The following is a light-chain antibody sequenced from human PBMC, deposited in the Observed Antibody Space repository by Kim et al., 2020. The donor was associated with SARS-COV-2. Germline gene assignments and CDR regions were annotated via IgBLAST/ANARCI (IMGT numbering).Light chain of an antibody. CDR1: QSISIS. CDR3: RQSHNIPRT. CDR2: AAT. Sequence: SSVGDRVTLTCRASQSISISLLWYQQQPGNAPKLLIYAATSLQSGVPSRFSGSGSGTGFSLTISGLRPEDFATFYCRQSHNIPRTFGQGTKVDIK. J-gene: IGKJ1*01. V-gene: IGKV1-39*01.